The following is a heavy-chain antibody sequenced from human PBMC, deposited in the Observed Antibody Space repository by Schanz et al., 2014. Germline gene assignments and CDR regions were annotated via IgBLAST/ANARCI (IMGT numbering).Heavy chain of an antibody. D-gene: IGHD4-17*01. CDR3: ARPRFDYGEVDY. V-gene: IGHV3-21*01. Sequence: EVQLVESGGGLVQPGGSLRLSCGGSGFTFSSYSMNWVRQAPGKGLEWVSSISSSSSYIYYADSVKGRFTISRDNAKNSLYLQMNSLRAEDTAVYYCARPRFDYGEVDYWGQGTLVTVSS. CDR2: ISSSSSYI. J-gene: IGHJ4*02. CDR1: GFTFSSYS.